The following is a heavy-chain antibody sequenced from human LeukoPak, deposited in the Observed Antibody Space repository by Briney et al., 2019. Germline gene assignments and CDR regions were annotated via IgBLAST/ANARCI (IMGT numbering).Heavy chain of an antibody. CDR3: AKGLYYGLGSYFPFDF. Sequence: GGSLRLFCAASGFTFSNCGMHWVRQAPGKGLEWVAVISYDGSNKYYADSVKGRFTISRDNSKNTVYLQMNSLRTEDTAVYYCAKGLYYGLGSYFPFDFWGQGTLVTVSS. V-gene: IGHV3-30*18. D-gene: IGHD3-10*01. CDR2: ISYDGSNK. J-gene: IGHJ4*02. CDR1: GFTFSNCG.